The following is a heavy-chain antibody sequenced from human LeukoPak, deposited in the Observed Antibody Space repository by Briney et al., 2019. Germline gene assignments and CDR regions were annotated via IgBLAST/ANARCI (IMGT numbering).Heavy chain of an antibody. Sequence: PSETLSLTCAVSGGSISSGGYSWSWIRQPPGKGLEWIGNIYHSGSIYYNPSLKSRVTTSVDRSKNQFSLNLSSVTAADTAVYYCAREKVGMRYGGSYYQYWGQGTLVTVSS. CDR1: GGSISSGGYS. V-gene: IGHV4-30-2*01. CDR3: AREKVGMRYGGSYYQY. D-gene: IGHD1-26*01. CDR2: IYHSGSI. J-gene: IGHJ1*01.